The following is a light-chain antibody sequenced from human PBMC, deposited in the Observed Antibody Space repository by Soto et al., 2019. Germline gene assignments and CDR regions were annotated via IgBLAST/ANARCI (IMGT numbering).Light chain of an antibody. Sequence: EILMTQSPATLAVSPGERVALPCRASQSVSRNLAWYKQKSGQAPRLLIYGVSSRATDPPARFSGSGSGTEFTLTISSLQSEDFAVYYCQQYNTWPHTFGLGTKLEMK. V-gene: IGKV3-15*01. J-gene: IGKJ2*01. CDR3: QQYNTWPHT. CDR1: QSVSRN. CDR2: GVS.